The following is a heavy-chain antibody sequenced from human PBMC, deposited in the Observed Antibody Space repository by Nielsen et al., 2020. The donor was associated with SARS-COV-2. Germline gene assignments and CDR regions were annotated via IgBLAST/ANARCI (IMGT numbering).Heavy chain of an antibody. CDR2: ISWNSGSI. D-gene: IGHD6-19*01. J-gene: IGHJ4*02. CDR1: GFTFDDYA. V-gene: IGHV3-9*01. CDR3: AKGRNRILVTGTLFDY. Sequence: SLRLSCAASGFTFDDYAMHWVRQAPGKGLEWVSGISWNSGSIGYADSVKGRFTISRDNSKNTLYLQMNSLTAEDTAVYFCAKGRNRILVTGTLFDYWGQGTLVTVSS.